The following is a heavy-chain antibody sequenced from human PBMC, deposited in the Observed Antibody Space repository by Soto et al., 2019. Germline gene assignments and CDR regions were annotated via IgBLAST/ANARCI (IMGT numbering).Heavy chain of an antibody. D-gene: IGHD3-16*01. CDR3: AMSWFGHQVHWFDS. V-gene: IGHV6-1*01. J-gene: IGHJ5*01. Sequence: SQTLSLTCSISGDSISSNPVACHWIRQSPSRGLEWLGRTYYRSKWYDDYAESVKSRISINPDTSKNQFSLHLNSVTLEDTAVYYCAMSWFGHQVHWFDSWGQGTLVTVSS. CDR2: TYYRSKWYD. CDR1: GDSISSNPVA.